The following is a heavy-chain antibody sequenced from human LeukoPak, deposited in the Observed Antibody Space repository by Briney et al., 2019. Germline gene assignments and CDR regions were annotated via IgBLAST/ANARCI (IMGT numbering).Heavy chain of an antibody. V-gene: IGHV1-69*13. CDR3: ARDPGTMVMTTINAFDV. J-gene: IGHJ3*01. CDR1: GGTFSSYA. Sequence: SVKVSCKASGGTFSSYAISWVRQAPGQGLEWMGGIIPIFGTANYAQKFQGRVTITADESTSTAYMELSSLRSEDTAVYYCARDPGTMVMTTINAFDVWGQGTMVTVSS. D-gene: IGHD4/OR15-4a*01. CDR2: IIPIFGTA.